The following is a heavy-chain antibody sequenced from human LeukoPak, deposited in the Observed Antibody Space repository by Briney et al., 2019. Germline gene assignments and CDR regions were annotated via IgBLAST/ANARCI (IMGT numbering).Heavy chain of an antibody. CDR2: INPNTGAT. V-gene: IGHV1-2*02. J-gene: IGHJ4*02. CDR1: GGTFSSYA. CDR3: ARDSLGVALRVPNDY. D-gene: IGHD3-3*01. Sequence: ASVKVSCKASGGTFSSYAISWVRQAPGQGLEWMGWINPNTGATKYPQKFHARVTMTRDTSISTAYMELRSLRSDDTAVYYCARDSLGVALRVPNDYWGQGTLVTVSS.